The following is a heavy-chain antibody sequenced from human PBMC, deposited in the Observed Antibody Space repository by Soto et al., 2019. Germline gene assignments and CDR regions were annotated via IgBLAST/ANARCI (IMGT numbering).Heavy chain of an antibody. V-gene: IGHV4-39*01. CDR3: ASTTYDFWSGYGMDV. Sequence: QLQLQESGPGLVKPSETLSLTCTVSGGSISSSSYYWGWIRQPPGKGLEWIGSIYYSGSTYYNPSLKSRVTISVDTSKNQFSLKLSSVTAADTAVYYCASTTYDFWSGYGMDVWGQGTMVTVSS. CDR1: GGSISSSSYY. CDR2: IYYSGST. J-gene: IGHJ6*02. D-gene: IGHD3-3*01.